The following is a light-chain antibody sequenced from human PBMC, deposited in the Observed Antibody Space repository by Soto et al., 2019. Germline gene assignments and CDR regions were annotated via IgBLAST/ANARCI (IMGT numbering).Light chain of an antibody. Sequence: EIVMTQSPATLSVSPGERATLSCRASQSVSTNLAWYQQTPGQAPRLLIFGASARATGIPARFSGSGSGTEFTLTICSLQSEDFAVYYCQQYNNWLGTFGQGTKVEIK. V-gene: IGKV3-15*01. J-gene: IGKJ1*01. CDR3: QQYNNWLGT. CDR1: QSVSTN. CDR2: GAS.